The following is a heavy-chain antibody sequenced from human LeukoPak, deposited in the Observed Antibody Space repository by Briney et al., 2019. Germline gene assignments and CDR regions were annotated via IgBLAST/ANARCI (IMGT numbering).Heavy chain of an antibody. V-gene: IGHV1-18*01. CDR3: ARHRTYYYDSIDAFDI. J-gene: IGHJ3*02. Sequence: ASVKVSCKASGYTFTSYGISWVRQAPGQGLEWMGWISAYNGNTNYAQKLQGRVTMTTDTSTSTAYMELRSLRSDDTAVYYCARHRTYYYDSIDAFDIWGQGTMVTVSS. D-gene: IGHD3-22*01. CDR1: GYTFTSYG. CDR2: ISAYNGNT.